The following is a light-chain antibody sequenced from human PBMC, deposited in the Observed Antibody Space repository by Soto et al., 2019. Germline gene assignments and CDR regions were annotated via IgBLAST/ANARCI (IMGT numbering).Light chain of an antibody. CDR1: SGSVSTSYD. V-gene: IGLV8-61*01. CDR3: VLYMGSGISV. CDR2: STN. Sequence: QTVVTQEPSFSVSPGGTVTLTCGLSSGSVSTSYDPSWYQQTPGQAPRTLIYSTNTRSSGVPDRFSGSILGNKAALTITGVQADDESDYYCVLYMGSGISVFGGGTQLTVL. J-gene: IGLJ3*02.